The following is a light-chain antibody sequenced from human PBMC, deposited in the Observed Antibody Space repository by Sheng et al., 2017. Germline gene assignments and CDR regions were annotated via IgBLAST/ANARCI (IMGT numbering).Light chain of an antibody. J-gene: IGKJ5*01. V-gene: IGKV1-33*01. Sequence: IQVTQSPSSLSASVGDRVTITCRASQTINDWLAWYQQKPGKAPKPLIYDASNLETGVPSRFSGRGSGTDFTLTISSLQPEDIATYYCQQYDNLPITFGLGTRLEIK. CDR2: DAS. CDR1: QTINDW. CDR3: QQYDNLPIT.